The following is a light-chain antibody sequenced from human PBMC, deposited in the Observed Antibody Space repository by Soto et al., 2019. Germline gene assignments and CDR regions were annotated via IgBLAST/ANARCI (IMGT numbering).Light chain of an antibody. Sequence: EIVLTQSPGTLSLSPGERATLSCRASQSVRDRYLAWYQQKPVQAPSLLIYDTSTRATGVPDRLSGSGSGTDFALTISRVEPEDFAIYFCQQYGSSPGTFGQGTKVEI. CDR2: DTS. V-gene: IGKV3-20*01. CDR3: QQYGSSPGT. J-gene: IGKJ1*01. CDR1: QSVRDRY.